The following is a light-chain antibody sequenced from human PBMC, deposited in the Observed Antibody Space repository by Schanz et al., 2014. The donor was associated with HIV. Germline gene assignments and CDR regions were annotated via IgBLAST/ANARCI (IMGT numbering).Light chain of an antibody. Sequence: QSALTQPASVSGSPGQSITISCTGTSSDVGTYDYVSWYQQHPGKAPKLMIYDVSYRPSGVSNRFSGSKSGNTASLTVSGLQAEDEAEYYCCSYAGSSTPYVFGAGTKLTVL. CDR1: SSDVGTYDY. CDR2: DVS. V-gene: IGLV2-14*03. J-gene: IGLJ1*01. CDR3: CSYAGSSTPYV.